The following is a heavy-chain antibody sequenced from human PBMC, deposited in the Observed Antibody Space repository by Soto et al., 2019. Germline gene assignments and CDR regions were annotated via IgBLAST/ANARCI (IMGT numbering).Heavy chain of an antibody. CDR1: GGTFSSYA. V-gene: IGHV1-69*13. J-gene: IGHJ4*02. Sequence: GASVKVSCKAAGGTFSSYAISWVRQAPGQGLEWMGGIIPIFGTANYAQKFQGRVTITADESTSTAYMELSSLRSEDTAVYYCARDSGSSGYYPTYFDYWGQGTLVTVSS. CDR2: IIPIFGTA. CDR3: ARDSGSSGYYPTYFDY. D-gene: IGHD3-22*01.